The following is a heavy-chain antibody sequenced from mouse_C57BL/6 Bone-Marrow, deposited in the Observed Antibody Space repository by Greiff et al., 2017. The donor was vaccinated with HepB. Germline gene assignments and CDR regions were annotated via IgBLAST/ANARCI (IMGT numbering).Heavy chain of an antibody. CDR3: ARERAYYRMDY. J-gene: IGHJ4*01. Sequence: QVQLQQSGPELVKPGASVKISCKASGYAFSSSWMNWVKQRPGKGLEWIGRIYPGDGDTNYNGKFKGKATLTADKSSSTAYMQLSSLTSEDSAVYFCARERAYYRMDYWGQGTSVTVSS. D-gene: IGHD2-14*01. CDR1: GYAFSSSW. V-gene: IGHV1-82*01. CDR2: IYPGDGDT.